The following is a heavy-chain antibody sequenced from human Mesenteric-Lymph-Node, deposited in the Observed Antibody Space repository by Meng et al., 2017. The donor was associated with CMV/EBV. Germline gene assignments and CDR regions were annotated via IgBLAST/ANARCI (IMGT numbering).Heavy chain of an antibody. CDR3: ARPRDGYNSGWDY. Sequence: GESLKISCKGFGYTFTKYWIVWVRQMPGKGLEWMGIISPGDSETRYSPSFQGQVTISADKSISTAYLHWSSLEASDSAMYYCARPRDGYNSGWDYWGQGTLVTVSS. D-gene: IGHD5-24*01. CDR1: GYTFTKYW. V-gene: IGHV5-51*01. CDR2: ISPGDSET. J-gene: IGHJ4*02.